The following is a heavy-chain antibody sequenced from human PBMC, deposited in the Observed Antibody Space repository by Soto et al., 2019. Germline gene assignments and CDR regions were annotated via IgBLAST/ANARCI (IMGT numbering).Heavy chain of an antibody. CDR1: CGSISSSSYY. CDR3: ARGIAAAGTGFDY. D-gene: IGHD6-13*01. J-gene: IGHJ4*02. V-gene: IGHV4-39*01. Sequence: SETLSLTCTFSCGSISSSSYYWGWIRQPPGKGLEWIGSIYYSGSTSYNPSLKSRVTISVDTSKKQFSLKLSSVTAADTTMYYCARGIAAAGTGFDYWGQGTLVTVSS. CDR2: IYYSGST.